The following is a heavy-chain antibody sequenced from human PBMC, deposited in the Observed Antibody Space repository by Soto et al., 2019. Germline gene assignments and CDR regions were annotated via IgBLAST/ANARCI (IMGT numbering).Heavy chain of an antibody. Sequence: GGSLRLSCAASGFTFSSYSMNWVRQAPWKGLEWVSSISSSSSYIYYADSVKGRFTISRDNAKNSLYLQMNSLRAEDTAVYYCARVIGHSSGSDYWGQGTLVTVSS. CDR1: GFTFSSYS. CDR3: ARVIGHSSGSDY. V-gene: IGHV3-21*01. J-gene: IGHJ4*02. CDR2: ISSSSSYI. D-gene: IGHD6-19*01.